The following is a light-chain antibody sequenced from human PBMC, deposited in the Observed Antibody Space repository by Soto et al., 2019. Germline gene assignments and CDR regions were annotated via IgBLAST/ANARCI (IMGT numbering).Light chain of an antibody. J-gene: IGLJ3*02. V-gene: IGLV6-57*02. CDR1: GGNICNSY. CDR2: EGN. CDR3: QTYHSGNHWV. Sequence: NFMLTQPHSVSESXXXXXXXXXTGSGGNICNSYVQWYRQRPGSAPSSVIYEGNLRPSGVPDRFSASFDMFSNSASLTISGLKSEDEAVYYCQTYHSGNHWVFGGGTKLTVL.